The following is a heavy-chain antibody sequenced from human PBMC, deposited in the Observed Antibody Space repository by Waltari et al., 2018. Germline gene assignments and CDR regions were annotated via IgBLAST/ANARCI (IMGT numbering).Heavy chain of an antibody. CDR2: IYYSGST. CDR3: AREVKKQRLGSGDYYYMDV. D-gene: IGHD6-19*01. Sequence: QVQLQESGPGLVKPSETLSLTCTVSGGSISSYYWSWIRQPPGKGLEWIGYIYYSGSTNYNPSLKSRVTISVDTSKNQFSLKLSSVTAADTAVYYCAREVKKQRLGSGDYYYMDVWGKGTTVTVSS. CDR1: GGSISSYY. V-gene: IGHV4-59*01. J-gene: IGHJ6*03.